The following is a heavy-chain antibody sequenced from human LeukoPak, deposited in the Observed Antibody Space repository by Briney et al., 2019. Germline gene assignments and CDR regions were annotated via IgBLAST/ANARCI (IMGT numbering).Heavy chain of an antibody. Sequence: GSLRLSCAASGFTVSSNYMTWVRQAPGKGLEWVSVIYSGGTTYSADSVKGRFTMSRDNSKNTLYLQMNSLRAEDTAVYYCARERSSTSNYYYYYYYMDVWGKGTTVTVSS. V-gene: IGHV3-66*02. D-gene: IGHD2-2*01. CDR2: IYSGGTT. CDR1: GFTVSSNY. J-gene: IGHJ6*03. CDR3: ARERSSTSNYYYYYYYMDV.